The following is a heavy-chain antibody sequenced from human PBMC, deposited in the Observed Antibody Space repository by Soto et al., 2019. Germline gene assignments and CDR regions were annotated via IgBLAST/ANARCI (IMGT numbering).Heavy chain of an antibody. CDR1: GGSISSYY. J-gene: IGHJ3*02. Sequence: SETLSLTCTVSGGSISSYYWSWIRQPPGKGLEWIGYIYYSGSTNYNPSLKSRVTISVDTSKNQFSLKLSSVTAADTAVYYCARDQGYSYGLDAFEIWGQGTMVTVSS. V-gene: IGHV4-59*01. CDR3: ARDQGYSYGLDAFEI. CDR2: IYYSGST. D-gene: IGHD5-18*01.